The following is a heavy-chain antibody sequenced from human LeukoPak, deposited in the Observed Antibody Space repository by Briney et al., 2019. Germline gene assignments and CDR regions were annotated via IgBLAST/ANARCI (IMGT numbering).Heavy chain of an antibody. D-gene: IGHD2-15*01. V-gene: IGHV1-3*01. CDR3: ARDATYCRGSTCSYYGLDV. CDR2: MNASNGDT. CDR1: GYTFTSYA. Sequence: GASVKVSCKASGYTFTSYAMHWVRQAPGQRLEWMGWMNASNGDTKYSQKFQGRVTISRDTSASTAYMELSSLTSEDTAVYYCARDATYCRGSTCSYYGLDVWGQGTTVTVSS. J-gene: IGHJ6*02.